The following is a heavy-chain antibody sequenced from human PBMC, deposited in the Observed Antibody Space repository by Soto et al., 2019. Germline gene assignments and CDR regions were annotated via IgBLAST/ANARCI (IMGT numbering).Heavy chain of an antibody. Sequence: GGSLRLSCAASGFTFSSYWMSWVRQAPGKGLEWVANIKQDGSEKYYVDSVKGRFTISRDNAKNSLYLQMNSLRAEDTAVYYCARANPAHEYSSSTSFDYWGQGTLVTVSS. CDR2: IKQDGSEK. J-gene: IGHJ4*02. D-gene: IGHD6-6*01. CDR1: GFTFSSYW. CDR3: ARANPAHEYSSSTSFDY. V-gene: IGHV3-7*05.